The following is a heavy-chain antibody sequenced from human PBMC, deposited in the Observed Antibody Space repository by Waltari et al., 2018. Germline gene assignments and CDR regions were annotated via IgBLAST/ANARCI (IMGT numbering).Heavy chain of an antibody. CDR3: ARAPSFHYGVFSVPLTLDY. D-gene: IGHD4-17*01. V-gene: IGHV4-34*01. J-gene: IGHJ3*01. CDR2: MNHRGSG. CDR1: GESFSDHF. Sequence: QVQLNQWGAGVLKPSETLSLTCAVYGESFSDHFCPWIRQHPGQGLEWIGQMNHRGSGTYNPSLKNRVTISVDTSMNQFSLMMTSLTAADTAVYYCARAPSFHYGVFSVPLTLDYWSQGTMVFVSS.